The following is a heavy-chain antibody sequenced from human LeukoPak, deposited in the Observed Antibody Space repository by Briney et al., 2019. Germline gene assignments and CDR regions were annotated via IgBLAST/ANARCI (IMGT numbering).Heavy chain of an antibody. CDR1: EFTFSNYW. J-gene: IGHJ5*02. D-gene: IGHD7-27*01. CDR2: INQDGTKK. CDR3: VREWVNWGKGNNWFDR. Sequence: PGGSLRLSCVASEFTFSNYWMSWVRQAPGKGLEWVASINQDGTKKNYVDSVKGRFDISRDNTKNSLHLQMSSLRAEDTAVYYCVREWVNWGKGNNWFDRLGQGTLATVSS. V-gene: IGHV3-7*01.